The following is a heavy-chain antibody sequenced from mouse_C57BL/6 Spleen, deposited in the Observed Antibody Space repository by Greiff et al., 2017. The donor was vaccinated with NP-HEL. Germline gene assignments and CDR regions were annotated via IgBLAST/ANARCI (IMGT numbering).Heavy chain of an antibody. CDR3: ARAGYYGSSYWYFDV. CDR2: INYDGSST. J-gene: IGHJ1*03. V-gene: IGHV5-16*01. CDR1: GFTFSDYY. D-gene: IGHD1-1*01. Sequence: EVKVVESEGGLVQPGSSMKLSCTASGFTFSDYYMAWVRQVPEKGLEWVANINYDGSSTYYLDSLKSRFIISRDNAKNILYLQMSSLKSEDTATYYCARAGYYGSSYWYFDVWGTGTTVTVSS.